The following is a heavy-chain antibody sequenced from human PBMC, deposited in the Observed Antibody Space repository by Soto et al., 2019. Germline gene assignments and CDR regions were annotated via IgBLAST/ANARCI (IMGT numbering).Heavy chain of an antibody. Sequence: GGSLRLSCAGTGFTLRTYWMHWVRQVPGKGLEWVSRIKTDGTNTGYADAVKGRFTISRDNAKNTLYLQMNSLRVEDTAVYYCARGGVIVVGLDVWGQGTTVTVSS. CDR2: IKTDGTNT. J-gene: IGHJ6*02. CDR3: ARGGVIVVGLDV. V-gene: IGHV3-74*01. D-gene: IGHD3-22*01. CDR1: GFTLRTYW.